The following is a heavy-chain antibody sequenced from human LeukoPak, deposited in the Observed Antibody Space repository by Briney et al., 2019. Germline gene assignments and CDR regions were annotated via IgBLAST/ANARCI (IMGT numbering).Heavy chain of an antibody. V-gene: IGHV1-18*01. CDR2: ISAYNGNT. CDR1: GYTFTSYG. J-gene: IGHJ6*02. Sequence: ASVNVSCTASGYTFTSYGISWVRQAPGQGLEWMGWISAYNGNTNYAQKLQGRVTMTTDTSTSTAYMELRSLRSDDTAVYYCARDPLVVVAATYYYYYGMDVWGQGTTVTVSS. CDR3: ARDPLVVVAATYYYYYGMDV. D-gene: IGHD2-15*01.